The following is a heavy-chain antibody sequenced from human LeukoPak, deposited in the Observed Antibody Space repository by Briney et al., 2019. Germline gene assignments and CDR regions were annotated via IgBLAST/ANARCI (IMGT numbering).Heavy chain of an antibody. V-gene: IGHV3-11*06. Sequence: PGGSLRLSCVSSGFTFSDHYMTWIRQAPGKGLEWVSYISRSDFYTHYADSVKGRFIISRDNAKNSLFLQMNSLRVEDTAVYYCAKRSLLGEYYWGQGTLVTVSS. J-gene: IGHJ4*02. D-gene: IGHD3-10*01. CDR2: ISRSDFYT. CDR3: AKRSLLGEYY. CDR1: GFTFSDHY.